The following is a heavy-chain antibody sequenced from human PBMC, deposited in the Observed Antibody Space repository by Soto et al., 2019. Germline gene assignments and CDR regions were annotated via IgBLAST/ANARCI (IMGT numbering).Heavy chain of an antibody. V-gene: IGHV1-18*01. CDR1: GYTFTSYG. CDR2: ISAYNGNT. J-gene: IGHJ5*02. Sequence: RXSVKVSCKASGYTFTSYGISWVRQAPGQGLEWMGWISAYNGNTNYSQKLQGRVTMTTDTSTSTAYMELRSLRSDDTAVYYCARDRGSAIAARYDPWGQGTLVTVSS. CDR3: ARDRGSAIAARYDP. D-gene: IGHD6-13*01.